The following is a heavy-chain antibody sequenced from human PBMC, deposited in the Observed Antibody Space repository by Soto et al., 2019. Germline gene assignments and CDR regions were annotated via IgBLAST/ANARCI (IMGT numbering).Heavy chain of an antibody. J-gene: IGHJ6*02. Sequence: ASVKVSCKASGVTFSSYAISWVRQAPGQGLEWMGGIIPIFGTANYAQKFQGRVTITADESTSTAYMELSSLRSEDTAVYYCAREEARDYDLLYGMDVWGQGTTVTVS. CDR1: GVTFSSYA. CDR2: IIPIFGTA. D-gene: IGHD3-16*01. V-gene: IGHV1-69*13. CDR3: AREEARDYDLLYGMDV.